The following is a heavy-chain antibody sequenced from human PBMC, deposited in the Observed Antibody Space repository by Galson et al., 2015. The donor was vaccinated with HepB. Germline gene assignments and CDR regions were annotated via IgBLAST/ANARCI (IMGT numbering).Heavy chain of an antibody. D-gene: IGHD2-15*01. J-gene: IGHJ4*02. CDR3: ASPFCTGGSCYPLWY. Sequence: SLRLSCAASGFTVSNTYMNWVRQAPGKGLEWVSVIYSGGATYYADSVKGRFTISRDNSKNTLYLTVNNLRAEDTAVYYWASPFCTGGSCYPLWYWGQGTLVTVSS. CDR1: GFTVSNTY. CDR2: IYSGGAT. V-gene: IGHV3-53*01.